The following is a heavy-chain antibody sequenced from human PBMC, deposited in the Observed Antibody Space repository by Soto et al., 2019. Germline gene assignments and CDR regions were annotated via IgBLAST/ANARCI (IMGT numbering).Heavy chain of an antibody. V-gene: IGHV3-30-3*01. J-gene: IGHJ2*01. CDR2: ISYDGSNK. CDR1: GFTFSSYA. Sequence: QVQLVESGGGVVRPGRSLRLSCAASGFTFSSYAMHWVRQAPGKGLEWVAVISYDGSNKYYADSVKGRFTISRDNSKNTLYLQMNSLRVEDTAVYYCARDPLWGKAIVLWYFDLWGRGTLVTVSS. CDR3: ARDPLWGKAIVLWYFDL. D-gene: IGHD5-18*01.